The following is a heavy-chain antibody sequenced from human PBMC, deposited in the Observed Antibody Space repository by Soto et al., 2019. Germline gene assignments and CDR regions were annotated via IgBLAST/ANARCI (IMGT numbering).Heavy chain of an antibody. CDR1: GYTFTSYY. Sequence: AASVKVSCKASGYTFTSYYMHWVRQAPGQGLEWMGIINPSGGSTSYAQKFQGRVTMTRDTSTSTVYMELRSLRSEDTAVYYCARDQGAVAGRNYYGMDVWGQGTMVTVSS. D-gene: IGHD6-19*01. CDR2: INPSGGST. V-gene: IGHV1-46*01. CDR3: ARDQGAVAGRNYYGMDV. J-gene: IGHJ6*02.